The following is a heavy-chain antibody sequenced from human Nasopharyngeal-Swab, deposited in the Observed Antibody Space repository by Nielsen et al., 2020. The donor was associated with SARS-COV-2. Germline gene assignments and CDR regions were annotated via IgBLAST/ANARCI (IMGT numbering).Heavy chain of an antibody. V-gene: IGHV3-30*18. CDR1: GFTFSSYG. D-gene: IGHD6-13*01. CDR2: ISYDGSNK. J-gene: IGHJ5*02. Sequence: GGSLRLSCAASGFTFSSYGIHWVRQAPGKGLEWVAVISYDGSNKYYADSVKGRFTISRDNSKNTLYLQMNSLRAEDTAVYYCAKDGGTSSSLLDPWGQGTLVTVSS. CDR3: AKDGGTSSSLLDP.